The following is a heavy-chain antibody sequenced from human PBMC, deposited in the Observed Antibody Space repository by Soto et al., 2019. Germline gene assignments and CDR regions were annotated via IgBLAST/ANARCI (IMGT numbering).Heavy chain of an antibody. CDR3: TRRHCSGGGCYSDFDF. Sequence: EVQLVESGGGLVQPGGSLKLSCAASGFTLSGFDVHWVRQAAGEGLEWVARIKTKVESYATEYAASVKGRFSISRDDSKNTAYLDMNSLKTEDTAVYYCTRRHCSGGGCYSDFDFWGQGSLVTVSS. CDR2: IKTKVESYAT. J-gene: IGHJ4*02. CDR1: GFTLSGFD. D-gene: IGHD2-15*01. V-gene: IGHV3-73*01.